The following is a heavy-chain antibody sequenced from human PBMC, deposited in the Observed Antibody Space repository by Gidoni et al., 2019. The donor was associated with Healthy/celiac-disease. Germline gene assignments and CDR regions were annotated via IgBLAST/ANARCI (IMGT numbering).Heavy chain of an antibody. CDR1: GYTFTRYD. Sequence: QVQLVQSGAEVKKPGASVKVSCKASGYTFTRYDINWVRQATGQGLEWMGWMNPNSGNTGYAQKFQGRVTMTRNTSISTAYMELSSLRSEDTAVYYCARGLSSSWYWVSGANWFDPWGQGTLVTVSS. V-gene: IGHV1-8*01. CDR3: ARGLSSSWYWVSGANWFDP. CDR2: MNPNSGNT. D-gene: IGHD6-13*01. J-gene: IGHJ5*02.